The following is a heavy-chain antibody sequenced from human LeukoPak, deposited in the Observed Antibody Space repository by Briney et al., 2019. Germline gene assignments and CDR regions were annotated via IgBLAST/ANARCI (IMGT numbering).Heavy chain of an antibody. V-gene: IGHV3-21*01. CDR1: GFTFSSHT. CDR2: ISVGNDYK. Sequence: GGSLRLSCAASGFTFSSHTMNWVRQAPGKGLEWVSSISVGNDYKYYADSVKGRFTISRDDAKNSLYLQLNSLRAEDTAVYYCVRDEIAASGSMGYWGQGTLVTVSS. J-gene: IGHJ4*02. D-gene: IGHD6-6*01. CDR3: VRDEIAASGSMGY.